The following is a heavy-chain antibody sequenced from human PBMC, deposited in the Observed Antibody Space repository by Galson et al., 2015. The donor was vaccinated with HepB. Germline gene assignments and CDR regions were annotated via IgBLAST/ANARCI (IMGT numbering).Heavy chain of an antibody. D-gene: IGHD3-22*01. CDR3: ARVRYYYDTSGYYPFDS. V-gene: IGHV4-31*03. CDR2: IHYSGST. Sequence: TLSLTCIVSGDSISRGGHYWSWIRQHPGKGLEWIGNIHYSGSTHYNPSLKSRLSISIDTSKNQFSLKLSSVTAADTAVYHCARVRYYYDTSGYYPFDSWGQGTLVIVSS. CDR1: GDSISRGGHY. J-gene: IGHJ4*02.